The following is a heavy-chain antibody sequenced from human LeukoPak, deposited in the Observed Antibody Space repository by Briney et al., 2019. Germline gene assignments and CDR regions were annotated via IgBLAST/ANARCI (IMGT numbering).Heavy chain of an antibody. D-gene: IGHD1-26*01. CDR2: IKQDGSEK. CDR3: ARDWKVGATFEIQGPIDY. J-gene: IGHJ4*02. Sequence: GGSLRLSCAASGFTFSSYWMTWVRQAPGKGLEWVANIKQDGSEKYYVDSVMGRFTISRDNAMDSLYLQLNSLRVEDTAVYYCARDWKVGATFEIQGPIDYWGQGTLVTVSS. V-gene: IGHV3-7*01. CDR1: GFTFSSYW.